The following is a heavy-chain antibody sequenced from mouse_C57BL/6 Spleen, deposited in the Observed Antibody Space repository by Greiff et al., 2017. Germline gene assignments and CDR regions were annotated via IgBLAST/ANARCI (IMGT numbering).Heavy chain of an antibody. J-gene: IGHJ4*01. D-gene: IGHD1-1*01. CDR1: GYTFTSYW. CDR3: ARGPTVVGDYYAMDY. CDR2: IYPGSGST. Sequence: QVQLQQPGAELVKPGASVKMSCKASGYTFTSYWITWVKQRPGQGLEWIGDIYPGSGSTNYNEKFKSKATLTVDTSSSTAYMQLSSLTSEDSAVYYGARGPTVVGDYYAMDYWGQGTSVTVSS. V-gene: IGHV1-55*01.